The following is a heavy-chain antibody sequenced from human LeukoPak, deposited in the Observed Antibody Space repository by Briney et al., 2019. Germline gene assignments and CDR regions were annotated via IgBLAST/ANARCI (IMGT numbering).Heavy chain of an antibody. CDR1: GDSVSSNSAV. Sequence: SQTLSLTCAISGDSVSSNSAVWNWIRQSPSRGLEWLGRTYYRSKWSNNYVVSVKSRIIINPDTSENQFSLQLNSVTPEDTAVYYCARGDQAFDYWGQGTLVTVSS. D-gene: IGHD2-2*01. J-gene: IGHJ4*02. V-gene: IGHV6-1*01. CDR2: TYYRSKWSN. CDR3: ARGDQAFDY.